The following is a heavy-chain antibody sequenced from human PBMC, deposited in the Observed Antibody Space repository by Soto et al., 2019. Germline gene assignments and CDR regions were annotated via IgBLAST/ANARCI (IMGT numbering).Heavy chain of an antibody. CDR3: ARASTSIAAAGTYYYYGMDV. J-gene: IGHJ6*02. Sequence: QVQLQESGPGLVKPSQTLSLTCTVSGGSISSGGYYWSWIRQHPGKGLEWIGYIYYSGSTYYNPSLKSRVTIPVDTSKNQFSLKLSSVTAADTAVYYCARASTSIAAAGTYYYYGMDVWGQGTTVTVSS. CDR2: IYYSGST. V-gene: IGHV4-31*03. D-gene: IGHD6-13*01. CDR1: GGSISSGGYY.